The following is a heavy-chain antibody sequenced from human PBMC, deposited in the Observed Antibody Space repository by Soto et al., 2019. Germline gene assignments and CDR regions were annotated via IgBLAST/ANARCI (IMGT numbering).Heavy chain of an antibody. CDR2: ISFDGTAK. CDR3: ATGRSTRFDL. CDR1: GLNFNRYG. V-gene: IGHV3-30*03. J-gene: IGHJ5*02. Sequence: GGSLRLSCVASGLNFNRYGMHWARQAPGKGLEWVAEISFDGTAKYYAESVKGRFTVSRDNGNNTLHLEMNRLGAKDTAVYFCATGRSTRFDLWAEGTLVTVSS. D-gene: IGHD1-1*01.